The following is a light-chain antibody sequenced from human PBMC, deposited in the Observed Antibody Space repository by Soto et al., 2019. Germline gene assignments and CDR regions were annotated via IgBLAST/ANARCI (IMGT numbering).Light chain of an antibody. Sequence: EIVMTQSPATLSVTPGERATLSCRASQTIGSNLAWYQQKPGQPPRLLIYDASTRATDIPARFTGSGSGTEFTLTISSLQSEDFAVYYCQQYNNWPPPWTFGQGSMVDI. V-gene: IGKV3-15*01. CDR2: DAS. CDR1: QTIGSN. CDR3: QQYNNWPPPWT. J-gene: IGKJ1*01.